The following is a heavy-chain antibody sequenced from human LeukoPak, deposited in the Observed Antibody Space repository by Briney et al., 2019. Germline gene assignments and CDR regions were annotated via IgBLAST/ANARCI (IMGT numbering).Heavy chain of an antibody. V-gene: IGHV4-34*01. Sequence: SETLSLTCAVYGGPFNGYYWRGTPEPPGEGREWIGEINYCGSTNYNPSLKSRVTISVEPSKNQFSLNLSSVTAADPGVYYCARGNNWFDPWGQGTLVTVSS. CDR2: INYCGST. CDR1: GGPFNGYY. J-gene: IGHJ5*02. CDR3: ARGNNWFDP.